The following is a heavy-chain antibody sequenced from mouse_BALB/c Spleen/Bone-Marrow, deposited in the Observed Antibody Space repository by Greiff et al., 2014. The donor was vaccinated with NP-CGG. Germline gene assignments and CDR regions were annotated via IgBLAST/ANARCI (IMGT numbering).Heavy chain of an antibody. CDR3: ARDKNYGSYWYFDV. V-gene: IGHV7-3*02. J-gene: IGHJ1*01. CDR1: GFTFTDYY. Sequence: DVMLVESGGGLVQPGGSLRLSCATSGFTFTDYYMSWVRQPPGKALEWLGFIRNKANGYTTEYSASVKVRFTISRDNSQSILYLQMNTLRAEDSATYYCARDKNYGSYWYFDVWGAGTTVTVSS. CDR2: IRNKANGYTT. D-gene: IGHD2-1*01.